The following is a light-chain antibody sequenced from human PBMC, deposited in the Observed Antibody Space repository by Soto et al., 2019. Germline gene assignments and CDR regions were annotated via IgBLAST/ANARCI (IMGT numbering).Light chain of an antibody. CDR1: QDIRSD. V-gene: IGKV1-17*01. CDR2: AAS. J-gene: IGKJ4*01. Sequence: DIQMTQSPSSLSASVGDRVTITCRASQDIRSDLGWYQQKPGKAPKRLIYAASSLQSGVQSRFSGSESGTQFTPAISSLQPEDFATYYWLQHHTYPLTFGGGTKVEIK. CDR3: LQHHTYPLT.